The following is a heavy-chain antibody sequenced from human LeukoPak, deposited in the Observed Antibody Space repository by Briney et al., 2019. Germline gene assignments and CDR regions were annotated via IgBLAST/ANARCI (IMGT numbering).Heavy chain of an antibody. CDR1: GGSISSSSYY. Sequence: SSETLSLTCTVSGGSISSSSYYWGWIRQPPGKGLEWIGYIYYSGSTNYNPSLKSRVTISVDTSKNQFSLKLSSVTAADTAVYYCARGYAMDVWGKGTTVTISS. J-gene: IGHJ6*03. CDR2: IYYSGST. V-gene: IGHV4-61*05. CDR3: ARGYAMDV. D-gene: IGHD5-18*01.